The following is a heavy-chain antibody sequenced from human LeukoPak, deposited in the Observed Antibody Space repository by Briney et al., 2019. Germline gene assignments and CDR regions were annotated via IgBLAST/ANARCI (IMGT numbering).Heavy chain of an antibody. CDR1: GYTFTSYG. CDR2: ISAYNGNT. J-gene: IGHJ6*03. V-gene: IGHV1-18*01. D-gene: IGHD3-10*01. CDR3: ARDLYYYGSGSYYYSYYYYMDV. Sequence: GASVKVSCKASGYTFTSYGISWVRQAPGQGLEWMGWISAYNGNTNYAQKFQGRVTMTRDTSISTAYMELSRLRSDDTAVYYCARDLYYYGSGSYYYSYYYYMDVWGKGTTVTISS.